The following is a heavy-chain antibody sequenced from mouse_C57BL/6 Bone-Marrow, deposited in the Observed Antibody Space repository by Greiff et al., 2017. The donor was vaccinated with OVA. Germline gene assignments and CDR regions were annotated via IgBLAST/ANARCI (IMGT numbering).Heavy chain of an antibody. J-gene: IGHJ4*01. Sequence: QVQLKESGAELMKPGASVTLSCKATGYTITGYWIEWVKQRPGHGLEWIGEILTGSGSTNYNEKFKGKATFTADTSSNPAYMQLSSRTTEDSASYYGARRGVNAMDYWGQGTSVTVSS. CDR1: GYTITGYW. D-gene: IGHD2-5*01. V-gene: IGHV1-9*01. CDR2: ILTGSGST. CDR3: ARRGVNAMDY.